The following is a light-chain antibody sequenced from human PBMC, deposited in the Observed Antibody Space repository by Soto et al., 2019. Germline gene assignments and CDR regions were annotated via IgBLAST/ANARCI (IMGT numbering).Light chain of an antibody. Sequence: QSALTQPASVSGSPGQSITISCTGTSSDVGGYNYVSWYQQHPGKAPKLMIYDVSNRPSGVSNRFSGSKSGNTASLTISGLQAEHEADYYCSSYTSSSTFFGTGTKLTVL. CDR2: DVS. CDR1: SSDVGGYNY. V-gene: IGLV2-14*01. J-gene: IGLJ1*01. CDR3: SSYTSSSTF.